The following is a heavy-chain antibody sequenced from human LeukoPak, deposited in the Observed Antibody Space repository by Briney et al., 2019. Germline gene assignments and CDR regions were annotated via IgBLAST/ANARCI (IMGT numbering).Heavy chain of an antibody. CDR2: ISHSGST. Sequence: SETLSLTCAVYGESFRAYYWTWLRQPPGKGLEWIGEISHSGSTNYNPSLKSRVTISVDTSKSQFSLRLSSVTAADTAVYYCARGGLNYDFWSGYYSAFDIWGQGTMVTVSS. J-gene: IGHJ3*02. V-gene: IGHV4-34*01. CDR1: GESFRAYY. D-gene: IGHD3-3*01. CDR3: ARGGLNYDFWSGYYSAFDI.